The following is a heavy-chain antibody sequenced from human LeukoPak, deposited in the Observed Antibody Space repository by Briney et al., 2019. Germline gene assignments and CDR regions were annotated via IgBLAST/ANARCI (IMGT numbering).Heavy chain of an antibody. Sequence: PGGSLRLSCAASGFTFSSYWMHWVRQAPGKGLVWVSRINSDAITISYADSVKGRFTISRDNAKNSLYLQMNSLRAEDTAVYYCARGMIVVVTAIRVSDAFGIWGQGTMVTVSS. J-gene: IGHJ3*02. CDR2: INSDAITI. CDR3: ARGMIVVVTAIRVSDAFGI. V-gene: IGHV3-74*01. D-gene: IGHD2-21*02. CDR1: GFTFSSYW.